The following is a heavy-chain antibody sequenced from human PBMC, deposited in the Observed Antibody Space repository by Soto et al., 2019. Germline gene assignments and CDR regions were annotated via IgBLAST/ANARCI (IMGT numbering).Heavy chain of an antibody. V-gene: IGHV4-34*01. J-gene: IGHJ3*02. D-gene: IGHD3-3*01. Sequence: SQMQSLTRSVYCGSFSDYYWTWIRQPPGKGQERIVEINHSGRTNYNPTLKSRVTISGDTSTDQVSLKLSTVTAEDTAVYYCARADCWRGYDDAFDNWGQGTLVTVSS. CDR1: CGSFSDYY. CDR2: INHSGRT. CDR3: ARADCWRGYDDAFDN.